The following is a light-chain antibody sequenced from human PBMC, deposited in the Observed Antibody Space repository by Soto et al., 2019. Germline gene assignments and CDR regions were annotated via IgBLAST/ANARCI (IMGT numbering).Light chain of an antibody. V-gene: IGLV2-14*03. J-gene: IGLJ1*01. CDR1: SSDVGGYNY. Sequence: QSALSQPASVSGSPGQSITISCTGTSSDVGGYNYVSWYQHHPGKAPKLMIYDVSTRPSGVSNRFSGPKSGNTASLTISGLQAEDEADYYCSSYTSSNTEVFGTGTKVTVL. CDR2: DVS. CDR3: SSYTSSNTEV.